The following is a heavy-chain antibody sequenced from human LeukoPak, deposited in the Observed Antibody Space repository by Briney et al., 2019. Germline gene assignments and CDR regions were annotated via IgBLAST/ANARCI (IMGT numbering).Heavy chain of an antibody. J-gene: IGHJ5*02. CDR2: IIPIFGTA. CDR1: GGTFSSYA. CDR3: ARRNYDFWSDYYRNWFDP. Sequence: GASVKVSCEASGGTFSSYAISWVRQAPGQGLEWMGGIIPIFGTANYAQKFQGRVTITADESTSTAYMELSSLRSEDTAVYYCARRNYDFWSDYYRNWFDPWGQGTLVTVSS. V-gene: IGHV1-69*01. D-gene: IGHD3-3*01.